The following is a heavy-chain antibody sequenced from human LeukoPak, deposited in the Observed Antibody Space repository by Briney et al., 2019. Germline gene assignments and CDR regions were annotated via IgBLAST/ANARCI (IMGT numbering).Heavy chain of an antibody. V-gene: IGHV3-48*03. Sequence: GGSLRLSCAVSGFPFSFFEINWVRQAPGKGLEWVSNIGSSGRTKYYADSVKGRFSISRDNAKNSLYLQMNSLRVEDTGVYYCALLAVASDFDYWGQGALVTVSS. D-gene: IGHD6-19*01. CDR3: ALLAVASDFDY. CDR1: GFPFSFFE. CDR2: IGSSGRTK. J-gene: IGHJ4*02.